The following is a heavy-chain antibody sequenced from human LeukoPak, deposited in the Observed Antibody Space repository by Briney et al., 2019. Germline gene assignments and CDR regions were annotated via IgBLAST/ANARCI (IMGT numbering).Heavy chain of an antibody. CDR2: FNPDDGET. J-gene: IGHJ3*02. CDR3: ATVLLGRYSGSLGAFDI. V-gene: IGHV1-24*01. Sequence: GASVKVSCKVSGYTLSELSMHWVRQVPGKGLEWMGGFNPDDGETIYAQKFQGRVTMTEDTSTDTAYMELSSLRSEDTAVHYCATVLLGRYSGSLGAFDIWGQGTMVTVSS. D-gene: IGHD1-26*01. CDR1: GYTLSELS.